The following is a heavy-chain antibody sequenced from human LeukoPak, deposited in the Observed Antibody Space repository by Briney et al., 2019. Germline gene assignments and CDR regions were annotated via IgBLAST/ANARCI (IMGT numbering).Heavy chain of an antibody. D-gene: IGHD1-26*01. J-gene: IGHJ4*02. CDR3: ARGRGGFVGATEGIDY. V-gene: IGHV3-48*01. CDR2: ISSSSSTI. CDR1: GFTFSSYS. Sequence: GGSLRLSCAASGFTFSSYSMNWVRQAPGKGLEWVSYISSSSSTIYYADSVKGRFTISRDNSKNTLYLQMNSLRAEDTAVYYCARGRGGFVGATEGIDYWGQGTLVTVSS.